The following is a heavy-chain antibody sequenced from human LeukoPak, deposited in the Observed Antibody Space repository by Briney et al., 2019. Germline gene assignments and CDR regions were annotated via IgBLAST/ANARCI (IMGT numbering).Heavy chain of an antibody. CDR2: ISTDGGTT. Sequence: PGGSLRLSCAASGFTFRTYDMNWDRQAPGKGLEWVSYISTDGGTTYYAESVKGRFTISRDNAQNSLYLQMSSLRAEDTAVYYCARGLPLFDPWGQGTLVTVSS. CDR1: GFTFRTYD. J-gene: IGHJ5*02. CDR3: ARGLPLFDP. V-gene: IGHV3-48*01.